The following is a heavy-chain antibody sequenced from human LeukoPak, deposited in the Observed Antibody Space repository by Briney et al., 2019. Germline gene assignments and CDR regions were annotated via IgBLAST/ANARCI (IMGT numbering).Heavy chain of an antibody. CDR3: ARRPGSYFDY. D-gene: IGHD1-26*01. J-gene: IGHJ4*02. V-gene: IGHV5-51*01. Sequence: GESLEISCKGSGYSFTTNWIGWVRQKPGKGLEWMGIIYPSDSDTRYSPSFQGQVTISADKSISTAYLQWSSLKASDTAMYYCARRPGSYFDYWGQGTLVTVSS. CDR2: IYPSDSDT. CDR1: GYSFTTNW.